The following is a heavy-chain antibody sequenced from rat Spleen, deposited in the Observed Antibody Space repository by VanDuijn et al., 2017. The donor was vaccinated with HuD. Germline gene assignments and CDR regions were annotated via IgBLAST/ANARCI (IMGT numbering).Heavy chain of an antibody. CDR2: IRSGGST. CDR3: SRDEYRDNWGFSY. V-gene: IGHV2-30*01. J-gene: IGHJ3*01. CDR1: GFSLTSYN. D-gene: IGHD1-5*01. Sequence: QVQLKESGPGLVQPSQTLSLTCTVSGFSLTSYNVHWVRQPTGKGLEWMGRIRSGGSTYYNSVLKSRLSISRDTSRNQVFLKMNSLQTEDTAIYFCSRDEYRDNWGFSYWGQGTLVTVSS.